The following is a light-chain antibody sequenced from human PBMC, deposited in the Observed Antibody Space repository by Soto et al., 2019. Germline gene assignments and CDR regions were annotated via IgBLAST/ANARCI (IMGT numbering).Light chain of an antibody. J-gene: IGKJ5*01. Sequence: DIQMTQSPSSVSASVGDRVTITCRASQGVAYWLAWYQQKPGKAPKLLIYAASTLQSGVPSRFSGSGSGTDFTLTITSLQPEDFATYYCQQAHSFPITFGHGTLLEI. CDR1: QGVAYW. CDR2: AAS. V-gene: IGKV1D-12*01. CDR3: QQAHSFPIT.